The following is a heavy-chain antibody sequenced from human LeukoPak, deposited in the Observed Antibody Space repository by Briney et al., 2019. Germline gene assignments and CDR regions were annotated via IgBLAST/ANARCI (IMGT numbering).Heavy chain of an antibody. CDR2: ISGSGDST. CDR1: GFTFSSYG. CDR3: AKDPRIQLWLTDWFDP. D-gene: IGHD5-18*01. Sequence: GGSLRLSCAASGFTFSSYGMSWVRQAPAKGLEWGSTISGSGDSTYYADSVKGRFTISRDNSKNTLYLQMKSLTVEDTAVYYCAKDPRIQLWLTDWFDPWGQGTLVTVSS. V-gene: IGHV3-23*01. J-gene: IGHJ5*02.